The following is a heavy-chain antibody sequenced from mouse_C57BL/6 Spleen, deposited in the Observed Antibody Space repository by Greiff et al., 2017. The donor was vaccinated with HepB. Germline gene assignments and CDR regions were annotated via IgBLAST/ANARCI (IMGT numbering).Heavy chain of an antibody. CDR2: ISYDGSN. CDR3: AREEGYYGSFFDY. Sequence: VQLKESGPGLVKPSQSLSLTCSVTGYSITSGYYWNWIRQFPGNKLEWMGYISYDGSNNYNPSLKNRISITRDTSKNQFFLKLNSVTTEDTATYYCAREEGYYGSFFDYWGQGTTLTVSS. J-gene: IGHJ2*01. V-gene: IGHV3-6*01. D-gene: IGHD1-1*01. CDR1: GYSITSGYY.